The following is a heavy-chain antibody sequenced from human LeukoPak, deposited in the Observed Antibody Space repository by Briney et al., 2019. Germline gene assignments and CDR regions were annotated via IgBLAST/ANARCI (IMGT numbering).Heavy chain of an antibody. Sequence: ASVKVSCKASGYTFTGYYMHWVRQAPGQGLEWMGWINPNSGGTNYAQKFQGRVTMTRDTSISTAYMELSRLRSDDTAVYYCASFYWSSTSCYHGPDYWGQGTLVTVSS. V-gene: IGHV1-2*02. CDR3: ASFYWSSTSCYHGPDY. J-gene: IGHJ4*02. CDR2: INPNSGGT. D-gene: IGHD2-2*01. CDR1: GYTFTGYY.